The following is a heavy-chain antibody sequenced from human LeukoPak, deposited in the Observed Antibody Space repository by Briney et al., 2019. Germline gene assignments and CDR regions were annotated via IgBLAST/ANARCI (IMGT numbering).Heavy chain of an antibody. Sequence: PSEILSLTCTVSGGSISTYYWSWIRQPPGKGLEWIGYIYYSGSTNYNPSLKSRVTISVDTPKNQFSLKLSSVTAADTAVYYCARLYLVRGSLSTTDYYNGLDVWGQGTTVTVSS. J-gene: IGHJ6*02. V-gene: IGHV4-59*08. CDR3: ARLYLVRGSLSTTDYYNGLDV. D-gene: IGHD3-10*01. CDR1: GGSISTYY. CDR2: IYYSGST.